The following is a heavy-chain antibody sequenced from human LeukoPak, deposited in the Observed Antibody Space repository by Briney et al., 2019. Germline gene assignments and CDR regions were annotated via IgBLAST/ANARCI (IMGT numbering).Heavy chain of an antibody. V-gene: IGHV3-21*01. Sequence: SGGSLRLSCAASGFTFSSYSMNWVRQAPGKGLEWVPSISSSSSYIYYADSVKGRFTISRDNAKNSLYLQMNSLRAEDTAVYYCARGDGYNYGAFDICGQGTMVTVSS. J-gene: IGHJ3*02. CDR3: ARGDGYNYGAFDI. D-gene: IGHD5-24*01. CDR1: GFTFSSYS. CDR2: ISSSSSYI.